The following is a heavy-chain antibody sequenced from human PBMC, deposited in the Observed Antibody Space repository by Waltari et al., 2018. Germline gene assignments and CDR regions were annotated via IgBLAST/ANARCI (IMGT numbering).Heavy chain of an antibody. CDR1: GGSISSSSYY. CDR3: ARKSQRSDYVCD. J-gene: IGHJ4*02. CDR2: IYYSGST. V-gene: IGHV4-39*07. Sequence: QLQLQESGPGLVQPSETLSLTCTVSGGSISSSSYYWGWIRQPPGKGLEWIGSIYYSGSTYYNPSLKSRVTISVDTSKNQLSLKLSSVTAADTAVYYCARKSQRSDYVCDWGQGTLVTVSS. D-gene: IGHD4-17*01.